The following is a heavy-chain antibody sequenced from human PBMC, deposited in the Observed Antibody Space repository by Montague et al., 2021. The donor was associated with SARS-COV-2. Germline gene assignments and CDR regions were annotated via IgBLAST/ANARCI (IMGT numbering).Heavy chain of an antibody. CDR2: KFHSGST. V-gene: IGHV4-38-2*02. CDR3: ARGVVGPTVLFLEY. CDR1: NYSVSSGYY. J-gene: IGHJ4*02. D-gene: IGHD1-26*01. Sequence: SETLSLTCTVSNYSVSSGYYWGWIRQFPGKGLEWIGFKFHSGSTXXNPXXXSRVITSVDTSKNQVSLNLRSVSAADTAVYYCARGVVGPTVLFLEYWGQGILVAVSS.